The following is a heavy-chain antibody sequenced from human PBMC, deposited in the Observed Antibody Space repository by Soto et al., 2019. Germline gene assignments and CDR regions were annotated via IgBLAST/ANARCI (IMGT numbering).Heavy chain of an antibody. D-gene: IGHD5-18*01. V-gene: IGHV4-59*01. J-gene: IGHJ4*02. CDR3: ASGRYSYGNEY. Sequence: SETLSLTCTVSGDSINYYYWSWIRQPPGQALEWIGYSYYTGSTNYSPSLKSRLTISLDTSKSQFSLKLSTVTAADTAVYYCASGRYSYGNEYWGQGTLVTVSS. CDR1: GDSINYYY. CDR2: SYYTGST.